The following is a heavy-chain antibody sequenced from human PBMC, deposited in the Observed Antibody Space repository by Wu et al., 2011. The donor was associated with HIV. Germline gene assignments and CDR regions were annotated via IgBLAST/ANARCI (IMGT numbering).Heavy chain of an antibody. CDR1: GYTFTDYY. Sequence: VQLVQSGAEVKKPGATVKISCKVSGYTFTDYYMHWVQQAPGKGLEWMGGIIPLYGTANYAQKFRGRVTISTDESSSTVYMALSSLRYEDTAVYYCARGDILTGAPEYYFDYWGQGTLVTVSS. CDR3: ARGDILTGAPEYYFDY. J-gene: IGHJ4*02. CDR2: IIPLYGTA. D-gene: IGHD3-9*01. V-gene: IGHV1-69*05.